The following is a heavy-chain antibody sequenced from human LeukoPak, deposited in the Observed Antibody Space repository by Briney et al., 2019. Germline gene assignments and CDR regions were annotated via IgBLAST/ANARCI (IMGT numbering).Heavy chain of an antibody. J-gene: IGHJ4*02. V-gene: IGHV1-2*06. CDR1: GYTFTGYY. CDR2: INPNSGGT. D-gene: IGHD3-22*01. CDR3: ARGYDITMIVVVPNY. Sequence: ASVKVSCKASGYTFTGYYMHWVRQAPGQGLEWMGRINPNSGGTNYAQKFQCRVTMTRDTSISTAYMELSRLRSDDTAVYYCARGYDITMIVVVPNYWGQGTLVTVSS.